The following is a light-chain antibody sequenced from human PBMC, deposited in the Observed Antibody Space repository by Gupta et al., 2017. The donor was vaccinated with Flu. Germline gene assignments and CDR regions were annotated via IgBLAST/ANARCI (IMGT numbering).Light chain of an antibody. V-gene: IGKV1D-12*01. J-gene: IGKJ3*01. CDR1: QDISSW. CDR2: AAT. Sequence: IQMTQSPSSVSASVGDRVTITCRASQDISSWLAWYQQKPGKAPNLLIYAATTLQTGVPSRFSGSGSGTYFTLTITSLQPEDFATYFCQQANSVLCTFGPGSKVDIK. CDR3: QQANSVLCT.